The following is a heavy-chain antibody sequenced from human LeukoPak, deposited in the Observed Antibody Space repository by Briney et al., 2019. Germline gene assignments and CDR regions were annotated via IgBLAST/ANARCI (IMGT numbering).Heavy chain of an antibody. D-gene: IGHD1-1*01. CDR3: TRRVDSTRWFDP. J-gene: IGHJ5*02. CDR2: INGDVTST. V-gene: IGHV3-74*01. Sequence: GGSLRLSCSVSGFTFSNYCMHWVRQAPGEGLVWVSRINGDVTSTIYADSVKGRFTISRDNAKNTLYLQMNSLRAEDTAIYYCTRRVDSTRWFDPWGQGTPVSVSS. CDR1: GFTFSNYC.